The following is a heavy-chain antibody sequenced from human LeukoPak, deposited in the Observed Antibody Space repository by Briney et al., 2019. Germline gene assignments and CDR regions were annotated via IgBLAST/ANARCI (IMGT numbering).Heavy chain of an antibody. D-gene: IGHD1-26*01. V-gene: IGHV4-39*01. Sequence: PSETLSLTCTVSGGSISSSSYYWGWIRQPPGKGLEWIGSIYYSGSTYYNPSLKSRVTISVDTSKNQFSLKLSSVTAADTAVYYCARHLKFWEPDAFDIWGQGTMVTASS. J-gene: IGHJ3*02. CDR2: IYYSGST. CDR1: GGSISSSSYY. CDR3: ARHLKFWEPDAFDI.